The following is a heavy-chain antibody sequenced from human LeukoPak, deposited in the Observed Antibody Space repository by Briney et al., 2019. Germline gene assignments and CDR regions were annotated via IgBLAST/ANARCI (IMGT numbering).Heavy chain of an antibody. CDR3: ARIPYQLLTYYFDY. Sequence: SETLSLTCTVSGGSISSSSYYWGWIRQPPGKGLEWIGSIYYSGSTYYNPSLKSRATISVDTSKNQFSLKLSSVTAADTAVYYCARIPYQLLTYYFDYWGQGTLVTVSS. V-gene: IGHV4-39*01. J-gene: IGHJ4*02. D-gene: IGHD2-2*01. CDR1: GGSISSSSYY. CDR2: IYYSGST.